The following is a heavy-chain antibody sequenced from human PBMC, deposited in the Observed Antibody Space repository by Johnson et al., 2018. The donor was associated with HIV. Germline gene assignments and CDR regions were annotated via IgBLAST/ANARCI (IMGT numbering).Heavy chain of an antibody. V-gene: IGHV3-30*02. CDR1: GFTFSSYG. CDR3: AKDDAYSGYGYDAFDI. J-gene: IGHJ3*02. D-gene: IGHD5-12*01. Sequence: VQLVESGGGVVQPGGSLRLSCAASGFTFSSYGMHWVRQAPGKGLEWVAFIRYDGSNKYYADSVKGRFHISRDNSKNTLYLQMNSLRAEDTAVYYCAKDDAYSGYGYDAFDIWGQGTMVTVSS. CDR2: IRYDGSNK.